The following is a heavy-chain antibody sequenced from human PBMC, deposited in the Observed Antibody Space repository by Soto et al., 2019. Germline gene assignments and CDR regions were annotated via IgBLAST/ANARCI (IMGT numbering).Heavy chain of an antibody. CDR2: INWNGGST. V-gene: IGHV3-20*04. CDR1: GFTFDDYG. Sequence: PGESLKISCAASGFTFDDYGMSWVRQAPGKGLEWVSGINWNGGSTGYADSVKGRFTISRDNAKNSLYLQMNSLRAEDTALYYCARGCGGDWCNYYYGMDVWGQGTTVTVSS. CDR3: ARGCGGDWCNYYYGMDV. D-gene: IGHD2-21*02. J-gene: IGHJ6*02.